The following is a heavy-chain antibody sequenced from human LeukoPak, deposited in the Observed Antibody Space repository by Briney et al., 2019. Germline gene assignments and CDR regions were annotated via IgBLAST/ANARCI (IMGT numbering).Heavy chain of an antibody. CDR3: ARAHLGTGGPLEWLLFAEYDY. V-gene: IGHV1-2*02. J-gene: IGHJ4*02. D-gene: IGHD3-3*01. CDR2: INPNSGGT. Sequence: ASVKVSCKASGYTFTGYYMHWVRQAPGQGLEWMGWINPNSGGTNYAQKFQGRVTMTRDTSISTAYMELSRLRSDDTAVYYCARAHLGTGGPLEWLLFAEYDYWGQGTLVTVSS. CDR1: GYTFTGYY.